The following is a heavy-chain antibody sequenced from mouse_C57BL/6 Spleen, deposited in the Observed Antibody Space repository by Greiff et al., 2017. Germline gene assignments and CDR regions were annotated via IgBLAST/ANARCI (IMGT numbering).Heavy chain of an antibody. J-gene: IGHJ4*01. CDR2: IDPGTGGT. V-gene: IGHV1-15*01. Sequence: LQESGAELVRPGASVTLSCKASGYTFTDYEMHWVKQTPVHGLEWIGAIDPGTGGTAYNQKFKGKAILTADKSSSTAYMELRSLTSEDSAVYYCTCWGYYYAMDYWGQGTSVTVSS. D-gene: IGHD4-1*01. CDR3: TCWGYYYAMDY. CDR1: GYTFTDYE.